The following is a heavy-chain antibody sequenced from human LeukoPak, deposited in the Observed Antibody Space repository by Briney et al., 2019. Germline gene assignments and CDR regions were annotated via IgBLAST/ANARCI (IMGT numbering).Heavy chain of an antibody. CDR2: IRSKIYGGTP. Sequence: GGSLRLSCAASGFIFSNYSMNWVRQAPGKGLEWVGFIRSKIYGGTPEYAASVRGRFTISRDDSKGVAYLQMNSLKTEDTAVYYCTRDQTPYYWGQGTLVTVSS. J-gene: IGHJ4*02. CDR3: TRDQTPYY. V-gene: IGHV3-49*04. CDR1: GFIFSNYS.